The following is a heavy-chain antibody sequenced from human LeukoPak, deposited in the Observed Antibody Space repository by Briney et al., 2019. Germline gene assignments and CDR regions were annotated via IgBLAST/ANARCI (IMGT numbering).Heavy chain of an antibody. CDR3: ARDSSSWYYFDY. CDR2: INHSGST. Sequence: SETLSLTCAVYGGSFSGYYWSWIRQPPGKGLEWIGEINHSGSTNYNPSLKSRVTISVDTSKNQFSLKLSSVTAADTAVYYCARDSSSWYYFDYWGEGTLVTVSS. D-gene: IGHD6-13*01. CDR1: GGSFSGYY. J-gene: IGHJ4*02. V-gene: IGHV4-34*01.